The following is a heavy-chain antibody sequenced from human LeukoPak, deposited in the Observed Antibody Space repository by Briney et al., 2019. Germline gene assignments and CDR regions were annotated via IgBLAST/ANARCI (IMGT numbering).Heavy chain of an antibody. CDR1: GFTFSSYV. CDR2: ISGSGGST. V-gene: IGHV3-23*01. Sequence: PGGSLRLCCAASGFTFSSYVMSWVRQAPGKGLEWVSAISGSGGSTYYTDSVKGRFTISRDNSKNTLYLQMNSLRAEDTAVYYCAKGLTLGYCGSTSCSEYFHYWGQGTLVTVSS. D-gene: IGHD2-2*03. J-gene: IGHJ1*01. CDR3: AKGLTLGYCGSTSCSEYFHY.